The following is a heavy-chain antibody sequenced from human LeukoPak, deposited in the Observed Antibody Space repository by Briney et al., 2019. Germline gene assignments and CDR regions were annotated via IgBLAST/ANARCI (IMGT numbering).Heavy chain of an antibody. Sequence: ASVKVSCKASGYTFTSYYMHWVRQAPEQGLEWMGIINPSGGSTSYAQKFQGRVTMTRDTSTSTVYMELSSLRSEDTAVYYCARVFGSYYYDSRGYRMGDYWGQGTLVTVSS. CDR1: GYTFTSYY. V-gene: IGHV1-46*01. J-gene: IGHJ4*02. CDR3: ARVFGSYYYDSRGYRMGDY. CDR2: INPSGGST. D-gene: IGHD3-22*01.